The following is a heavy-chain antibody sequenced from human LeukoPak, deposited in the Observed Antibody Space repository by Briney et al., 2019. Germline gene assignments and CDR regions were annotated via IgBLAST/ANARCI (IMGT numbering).Heavy chain of an antibody. CDR2: IRSDGSNK. J-gene: IGHJ6*04. Sequence: GGSLRLSCAASGFTFSSYAMHWVRQAPGKGLEWVAFIRSDGSNKSYADSVKGRFTISRDNSKNSLYLQMNSLRAEDTAVYYCAELGITMIGGVWGKGTTVTISS. CDR3: AELGITMIGGV. V-gene: IGHV3-30*02. D-gene: IGHD3-10*02. CDR1: GFTFSSYA.